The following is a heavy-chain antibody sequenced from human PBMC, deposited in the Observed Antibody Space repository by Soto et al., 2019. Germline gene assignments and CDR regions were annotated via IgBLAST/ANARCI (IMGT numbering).Heavy chain of an antibody. V-gene: IGHV4-59*01. CDR3: ARAGDSSGYWLFDY. CDR1: GGSISSYY. Sequence: PSETLSLTCTVSGGSISSYYWSWIRQPPGKGLEWIGHIYYSGSTNYNPSLKSRVTISVDTSKNQFSLKLSSVTAADTAVYYCARAGDSSGYWLFDYWGQGTLVTVSS. D-gene: IGHD3-22*01. CDR2: IYYSGST. J-gene: IGHJ4*02.